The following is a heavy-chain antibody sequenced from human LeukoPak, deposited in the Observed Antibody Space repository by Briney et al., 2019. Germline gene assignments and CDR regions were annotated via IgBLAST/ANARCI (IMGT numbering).Heavy chain of an antibody. CDR3: ARGREYGSGTIRAFDI. CDR1: GFTFSSFR. CDR2: ISSSSSTI. V-gene: IGHV3-48*02. J-gene: IGHJ3*02. D-gene: IGHD3-10*01. Sequence: GGSLRLSCAASGFTFSSFRMNWVRQAPGKGLEWISDISSSSSTIYYADSVKGQFTISRDNAKNSLYLQMNSLRDEDTAVYYCARGREYGSGTIRAFDIWGQGTMVTVSS.